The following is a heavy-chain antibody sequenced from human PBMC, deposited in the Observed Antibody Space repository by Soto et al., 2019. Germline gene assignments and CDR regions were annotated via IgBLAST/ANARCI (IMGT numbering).Heavy chain of an antibody. J-gene: IGHJ4*02. CDR1: GFIFSSYW. CDR2: INSDGSRT. Sequence: EVQLVESGGGLAQPGGSLRLSCAASGFIFSSYWMHWVRQAPGKGLVWVSRINSDGSRTSYADSVKGRFTISRDNAKNTLNLQMNSLRAEETAVYYCARVSVAADYFDYCGQGILVTVSS. D-gene: IGHD6-19*01. V-gene: IGHV3-74*01. CDR3: ARVSVAADYFDY.